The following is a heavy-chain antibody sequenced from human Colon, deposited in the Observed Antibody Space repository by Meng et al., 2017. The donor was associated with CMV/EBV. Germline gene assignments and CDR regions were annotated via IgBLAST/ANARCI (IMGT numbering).Heavy chain of an antibody. V-gene: IGHV4-4*07. CDR1: GGSISTSY. D-gene: IGHD1-1*01. CDR2: ISTNRNT. Sequence: QVRLQESGPRRVTPSETPSLTGTVPGGSISTSYWSWIRQPAGEGLEWLGRISTNRNTDYNPSLNSRATIWLATSNTQFSLKLTSVTAADTAVYYCARDTGTTGTGSLFDYWGQGILVTVSS. J-gene: IGHJ4*02. CDR3: ARDTGTTGTGSLFDY.